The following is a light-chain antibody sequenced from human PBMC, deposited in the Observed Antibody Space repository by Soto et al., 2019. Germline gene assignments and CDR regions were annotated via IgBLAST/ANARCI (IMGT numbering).Light chain of an antibody. J-gene: IGLJ2*01. CDR2: EGS. CDR1: SRDVGSYNL. CDR3: CSYAGSSLV. V-gene: IGLV2-23*01. Sequence: HSVLTQPASVSGSPGQSITTSGTGTSRDVGSYNLVSWYQQHPGKAPKLMIYEGSKRPAGVSNRFSGSKSGNTASLTISGLQDEDEADYYCCSYAGSSLVFGGGTKLTVL.